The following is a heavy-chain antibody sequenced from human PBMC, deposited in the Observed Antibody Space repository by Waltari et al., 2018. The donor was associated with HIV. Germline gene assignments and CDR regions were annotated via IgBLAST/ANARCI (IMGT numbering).Heavy chain of an antibody. J-gene: IGHJ3*02. CDR2: IYTSGST. D-gene: IGHD3-16*02. CDR1: GGSISSYY. V-gene: IGHV4-4*07. Sequence: QVPLEESGPGLVKPSETLSLTCTVSGGSISSYYWSWIRLPAGKGLEWIGRIYTSGSTNYNPSLKSRVTLSVDTSMNQFSLKLSSVTAADTAVYYCARGLRLGELSLYKYAFDIWGQGTMVTVSS. CDR3: ARGLRLGELSLYKYAFDI.